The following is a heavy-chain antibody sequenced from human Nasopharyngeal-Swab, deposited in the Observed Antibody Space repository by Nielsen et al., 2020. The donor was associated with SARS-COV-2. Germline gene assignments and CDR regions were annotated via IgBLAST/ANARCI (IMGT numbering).Heavy chain of an antibody. CDR2: ISGSGGST. J-gene: IGHJ4*02. V-gene: IGHV3-23*01. CDR1: GFTFSSYA. Sequence: GESLKISCAASGFTFSSYAMSWVRRAPGKGLEWVSAISGSGGSTYYADSVKGRFTISRDNSKNTLYLQMNSLRAEDTAVYYCTTERLNYYDSSGPIFDYWGQGTLVTVSS. CDR3: TTERLNYYDSSGPIFDY. D-gene: IGHD3-22*01.